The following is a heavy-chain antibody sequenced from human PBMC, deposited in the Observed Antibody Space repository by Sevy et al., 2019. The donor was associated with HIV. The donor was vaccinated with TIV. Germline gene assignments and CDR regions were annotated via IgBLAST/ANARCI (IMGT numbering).Heavy chain of an antibody. D-gene: IGHD1-26*01. CDR3: AGENAWGRGYS. V-gene: IGHV4-59*08. CDR2: IYYNGHI. Sequence: SETLSLTCTVSGGSITSLYWNWIRQPPGKGLEWIANIYYNGHINYNPSLKSRVTLSLDTSKNQFSMRLSSVTAADTAMYYCAGENAWGRGYSWGQGTLLTVSS. CDR1: GGSITSLY. J-gene: IGHJ4*02.